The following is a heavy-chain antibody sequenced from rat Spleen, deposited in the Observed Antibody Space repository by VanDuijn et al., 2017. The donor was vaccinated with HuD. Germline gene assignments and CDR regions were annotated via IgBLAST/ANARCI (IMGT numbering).Heavy chain of an antibody. CDR3: ASTGTLYYFDY. J-gene: IGHJ2*01. CDR1: GFTFSSYW. Sequence: EVQLVESGGGLVQPGRSLKLSCAASGFTFSSYWMYWIRQAPKKGLEWVASISSGGGCTYYPDSVKGRFTISRDNAKSTLYLKMDSLRSEDTASYYCASTGTLYYFDYWGQGVMVTVSS. V-gene: IGHV5S23*01. CDR2: ISSGGGCT. D-gene: IGHD1-7*01.